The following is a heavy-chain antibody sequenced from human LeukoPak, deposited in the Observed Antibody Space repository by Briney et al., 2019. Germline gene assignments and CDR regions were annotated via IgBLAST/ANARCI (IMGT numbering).Heavy chain of an antibody. D-gene: IGHD6-19*01. CDR3: ARDKDLAVAANWFDP. V-gene: IGHV4-38-2*02. J-gene: IGHJ5*02. Sequence: PETLSLTCTVSGYSFSSGFFWGWIRQPPGKGLEWIGSLYHTGTTYNNPSLKSRVTMSLDTSKNQFSLKMTSVTAADTAVYYCARDKDLAVAANWFDPWGQGTLVIVSS. CDR1: GYSFSSGFF. CDR2: LYHTGTT.